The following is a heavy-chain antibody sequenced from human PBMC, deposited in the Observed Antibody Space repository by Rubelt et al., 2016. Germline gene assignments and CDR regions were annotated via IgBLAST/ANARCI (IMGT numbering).Heavy chain of an antibody. D-gene: IGHD4-17*01. J-gene: IGHJ4*02. V-gene: IGHV3-13*01. CDR3: ARESNDYGDFVFDY. Sequence: SGIGTAGDTYYPGSVKGRFTISRDNARNLLYLQMNSLRAEDTAVYYCARESNDYGDFVFDYWGQGTLVAVSS. CDR2: IGTAGDT.